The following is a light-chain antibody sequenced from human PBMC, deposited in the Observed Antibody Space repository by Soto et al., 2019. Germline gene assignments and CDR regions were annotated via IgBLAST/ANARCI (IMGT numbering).Light chain of an antibody. CDR2: GAS. CDR1: QSVSSN. CDR3: QQYNNWPPMT. J-gene: IGKJ1*01. V-gene: IGKV3-15*01. Sequence: EIVMTQSPAPLSVSPGERAALSCRASQSVSSNLAWYQQKPGQAPRLLIYGASTRATGIPARFSGSGSGTEFTLTISSLQSEDFAVYYCQQYNNWPPMTFDQGTKVEIK.